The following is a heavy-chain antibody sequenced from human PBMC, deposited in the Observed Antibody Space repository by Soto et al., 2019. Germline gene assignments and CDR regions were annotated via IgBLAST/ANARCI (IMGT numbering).Heavy chain of an antibody. Sequence: EVQLVESGGGLVQPGGSLRLSCAASGFTFSSYDMHWVRQATGKGLEWVSAIGTAGDTYYPGSVKGRFTISRENAKNSLYLQMNSLRAGDTAVYYCARGLGSGGNFDYWGQGTLVTVSS. V-gene: IGHV3-13*04. J-gene: IGHJ4*02. CDR2: IGTAGDT. CDR3: ARGLGSGGNFDY. D-gene: IGHD2-15*01. CDR1: GFTFSSYD.